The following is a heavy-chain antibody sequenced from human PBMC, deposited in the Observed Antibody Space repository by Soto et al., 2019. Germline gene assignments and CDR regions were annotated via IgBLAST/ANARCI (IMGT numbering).Heavy chain of an antibody. D-gene: IGHD3-22*01. CDR3: ARGGYDTSGQSFIGWGPDC. J-gene: IGHJ4*02. Sequence: HVQLQESGPGPVTPSQTLSLSCTVSGVSITSGSYYWTWVRQSPGKGLEWIGYRYYSGNTYYNPSFNGRATRSVDTSNNRFSLKLTSVTAANTVVYYCARGGYDTSGQSFIGWGPDCWGQGTLVTVSS. CDR1: GVSITSGSYY. CDR2: RYYSGNT. V-gene: IGHV4-30-4*01.